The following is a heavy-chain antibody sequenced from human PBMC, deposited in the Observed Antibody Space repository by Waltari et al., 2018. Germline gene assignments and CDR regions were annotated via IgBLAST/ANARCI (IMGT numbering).Heavy chain of an antibody. Sequence: EVQLVESGGGLVQPGGSLRLTCAASGFPFRSYAMSWVRQAPGRGLEWVSGISGSGGSTYYADSVKGRFTISRDNSKNTLYLQMNSLRAEDTAVYYCAKDEAYYYYGMDVWGQGTTVTVSS. CDR2: ISGSGGST. V-gene: IGHV3-23*04. J-gene: IGHJ6*02. CDR3: AKDEAYYYYGMDV. CDR1: GFPFRSYA.